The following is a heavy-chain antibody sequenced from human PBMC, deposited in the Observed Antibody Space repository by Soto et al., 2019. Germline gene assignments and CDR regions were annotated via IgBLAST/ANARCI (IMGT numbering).Heavy chain of an antibody. J-gene: IGHJ5*02. CDR3: ARGQVGYSIMVRGVRWFDP. V-gene: IGHV4-34*01. CDR2: INHSGST. Sequence: SETLSLTCAVYGGSFSGYYWSWIRQPPGKGLEWIGEINHSGSTNYNPSLKSRVTISVDTSKNQFSLKLSSVTAADTAVYYCARGQVGYSIMVRGVRWFDPWGQGTLVTVSS. CDR1: GGSFSGYY. D-gene: IGHD3-10*01.